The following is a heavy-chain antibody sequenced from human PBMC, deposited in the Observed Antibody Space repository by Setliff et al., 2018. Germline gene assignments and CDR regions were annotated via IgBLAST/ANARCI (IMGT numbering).Heavy chain of an antibody. CDR2: ISGSGGST. V-gene: IGHV3-23*01. Sequence: AGGSLRLSCAASGFTFSSYAMSWVRQAPGKGLEWVSAISGSGGSTYYADSVKGRFTISRDNSKNTLYLQMNSLRAEDTAVYYCTRARDRSGYWDFDYWGQGTLVTVSS. CDR1: GFTFSSYA. J-gene: IGHJ4*02. D-gene: IGHD3-3*01. CDR3: TRARDRSGYWDFDY.